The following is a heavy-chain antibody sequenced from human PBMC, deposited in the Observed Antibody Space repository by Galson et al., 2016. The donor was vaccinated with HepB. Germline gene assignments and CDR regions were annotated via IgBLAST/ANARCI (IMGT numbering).Heavy chain of an antibody. CDR3: AKDPAAAYGYFDL. CDR2: ISANGGNT. V-gene: IGHV3-23*01. Sequence: SLRLSCAASGFIFRGYAMSWVRQAPGKGLERVSSISANGGNTYYADSVKGRFTISRDNSKNTLFVQMNSLRVEDTAIYYCAKDPAAAYGYFDLWGRGTLVTVSS. D-gene: IGHD6-25*01. CDR1: GFIFRGYA. J-gene: IGHJ2*01.